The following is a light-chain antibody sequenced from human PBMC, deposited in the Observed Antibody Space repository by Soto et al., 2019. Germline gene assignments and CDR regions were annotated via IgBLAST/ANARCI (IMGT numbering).Light chain of an antibody. CDR1: QSVSVNS. Sequence: EIVLTQSPGTLSLSPGERATLSCRASQSVSVNSLAWYQQKGGQAPRLLIYAASTRATGAPYRFSGTGSGTDFAHTISRLETDASAVYYCQQYGGSPFTFGPGTKGDI. V-gene: IGKV3-20*01. J-gene: IGKJ3*01. CDR3: QQYGGSPFT. CDR2: AAS.